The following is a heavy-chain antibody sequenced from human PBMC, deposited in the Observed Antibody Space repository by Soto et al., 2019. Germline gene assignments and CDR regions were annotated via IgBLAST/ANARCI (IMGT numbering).Heavy chain of an antibody. J-gene: IGHJ3*02. V-gene: IGHV1-2*02. CDR1: GYTFTGYY. CDR3: ARGGYSYGYLGTFDI. D-gene: IGHD5-18*01. CDR2: INPNSGGT. Sequence: ASVNVSCKASGYTFTGYYMHWVRQAPGQGLEWMGWINPNSGGTNYAQKFQGRVTMTRDTSISTAYMELSRLRSDDTAVYYCARGGYSYGYLGTFDIWGQGTMVTVSS.